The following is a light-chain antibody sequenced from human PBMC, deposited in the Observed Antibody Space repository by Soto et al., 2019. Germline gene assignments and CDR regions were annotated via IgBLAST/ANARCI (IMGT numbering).Light chain of an antibody. V-gene: IGLV2-11*01. J-gene: IGLJ1*01. Sequence: QPALTQPRSVSGSPGQSVTISCTGTSSDVGGYNFVSWYQQHPVKAPKLMIYDVSKRPSGVPDRFSGSKSGNTASLTISGLQAEDEADYYCCSYAGSYTYVFGTGTKLTVL. CDR3: CSYAGSYTYV. CDR1: SSDVGGYNF. CDR2: DVS.